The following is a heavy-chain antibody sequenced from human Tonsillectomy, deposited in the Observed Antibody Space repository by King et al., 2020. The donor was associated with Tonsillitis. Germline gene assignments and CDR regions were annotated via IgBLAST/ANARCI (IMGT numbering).Heavy chain of an antibody. CDR3: ARFVSSSWYVSEYYGMDV. CDR2: IIPIFATA. J-gene: IGHJ6*02. D-gene: IGHD6-13*01. CDR1: GGTFSSYA. Sequence: QLVQSGAEVKKPGSSVKVSCKASGGTFSSYAISWVRQAPGQGLEWMGGIIPIFATANYTQKFQGRVTITADASTSTAYMERSSLRSADTAVYYCARFVSSSWYVSEYYGMDVWGQGTTVTVSS. V-gene: IGHV1-69*01.